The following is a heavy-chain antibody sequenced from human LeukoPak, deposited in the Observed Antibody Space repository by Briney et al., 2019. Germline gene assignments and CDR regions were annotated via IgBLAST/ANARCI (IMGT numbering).Heavy chain of an antibody. CDR3: ASAMKLGVSSGRSCFDH. J-gene: IGHJ4*02. CDR2: ISPSGGST. D-gene: IGHD3-10*01. V-gene: IGHV3-23*01. CDR1: GFTFSNYA. Sequence: GGSLRLSCAASGFTFSNYAMTWVRQPPEKGLEWVSTISPSGGSTFYVDSVKGRFTISRDNSKNTLYLQMDSLRAEDTAVYYCASAMKLGVSSGRSCFDHWGQGTLLTVSS.